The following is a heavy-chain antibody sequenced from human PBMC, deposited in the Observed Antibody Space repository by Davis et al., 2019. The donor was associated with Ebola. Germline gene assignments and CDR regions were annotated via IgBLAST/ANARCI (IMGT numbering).Heavy chain of an antibody. D-gene: IGHD4-17*01. Sequence: PSETLSLTCAVYGGSFSGYYWSWIRQPPGKGLEWIGEINHSGSTNYNPSLKSRVTIPVDTSKNQFSLKLSSVTAADTAVYYCARTVHDYGDEAGFFDYWGQGTLVTVSS. V-gene: IGHV4-34*01. J-gene: IGHJ4*02. CDR3: ARTVHDYGDEAGFFDY. CDR2: INHSGST. CDR1: GGSFSGYY.